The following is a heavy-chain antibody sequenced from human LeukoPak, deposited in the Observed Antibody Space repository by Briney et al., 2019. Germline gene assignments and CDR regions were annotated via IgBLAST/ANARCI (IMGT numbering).Heavy chain of an antibody. CDR2: TSESGGST. Sequence: PGGSLRLSCAASGLTFSTYVMNWVRQAPGKGLEWVSTTSESGGSTYYADSVKGRFTISRDNSKGTLYLQMNGLRAEDTAVYYCGRYYVMDVWGQGTSVTVSS. J-gene: IGHJ6*02. V-gene: IGHV3-23*01. CDR1: GLTFSTYV. CDR3: GRYYVMDV.